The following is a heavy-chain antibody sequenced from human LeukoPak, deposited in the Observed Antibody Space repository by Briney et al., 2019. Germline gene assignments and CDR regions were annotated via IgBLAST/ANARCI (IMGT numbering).Heavy chain of an antibody. CDR3: ARVLWFGNYYFDY. CDR2: IIPILGIA. Sequence: ASVKVSCKASGGTFSSYAISWVRQAPGQGPEWMGRIIPILGIANYAQKFQGRVTITADKSTSTAYMELSSLRSEDTAVYSCARVLWFGNYYFDYWGQGTLVTVSS. J-gene: IGHJ4*02. D-gene: IGHD3-10*01. CDR1: GGTFSSYA. V-gene: IGHV1-69*04.